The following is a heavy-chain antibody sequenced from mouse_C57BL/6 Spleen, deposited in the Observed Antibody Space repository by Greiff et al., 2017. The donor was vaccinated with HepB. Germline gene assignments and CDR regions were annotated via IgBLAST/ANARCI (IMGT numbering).Heavy chain of an antibody. J-gene: IGHJ4*01. V-gene: IGHV1-69*01. D-gene: IGHD1-1*01. CDR1: GYTFTSYW. CDR2: IDPSDSYT. Sequence: VQLQQPGAELVMPGASVKLSCKASGYTFTSYWMHWVKQRPGQGLEWIGEIDPSDSYTNYNQKFKGKSTLTVDKSSSTAYMQLSSLTSEDSAIYYGARSADYDGSRLYAMDYGGQGTSVTVSS. CDR3: ARSADYDGSRLYAMDY.